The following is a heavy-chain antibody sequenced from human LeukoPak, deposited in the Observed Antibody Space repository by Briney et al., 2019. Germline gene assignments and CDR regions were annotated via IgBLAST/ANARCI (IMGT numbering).Heavy chain of an antibody. CDR2: INPSGGST. D-gene: IGHD3-9*01. V-gene: IGHV1-46*01. CDR3: ARVEILTGYPDY. J-gene: IGHJ4*02. Sequence: ASVKVSCKASGYTFTSYYMHWVRQAPGQGLEWMGIINPSGGSTSYAQKFQGRVTMTRDMSTSTVYMELSSLRSEDTAVYYCARVEILTGYPDYWGQGTLVTVSS. CDR1: GYTFTSYY.